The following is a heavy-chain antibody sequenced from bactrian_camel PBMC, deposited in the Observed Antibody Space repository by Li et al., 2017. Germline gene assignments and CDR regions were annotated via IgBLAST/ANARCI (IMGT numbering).Heavy chain of an antibody. CDR2: ISGGGGSR. CDR1: EYIYSGGSKC. D-gene: IGHD2*01. Sequence: HVQLVESGGGLVQPGGSLRLSCAASEYIYSGGSKCVGWFRQAPGKEREGVAAISGGGGSRNYADSVKGRFTISRDNAKNTLYLEMNNLRPEDTAMYYCAADPPGGQWYMCGNTQQDFDYWGQGTQVTVS. CDR3: AADPPGGQWYMCGNTQQDFDY. V-gene: IGHV3S53*01. J-gene: IGHJ4*01.